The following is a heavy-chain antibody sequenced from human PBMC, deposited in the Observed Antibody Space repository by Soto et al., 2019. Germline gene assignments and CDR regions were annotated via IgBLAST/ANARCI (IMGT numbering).Heavy chain of an antibody. D-gene: IGHD3-10*01. V-gene: IGHV4-30-2*01. CDR2: IYQSGST. CDR1: GGSISSGGYS. J-gene: IGHJ4*02. CDR3: ARVATMVRGGGYYFDH. Sequence: QLQLQESGSGLVKPSQTLSLTCAVSGGSISSGGYSWSSIRQPPGKGLEWIGYIYQSGSTYYNPFLKSQVTISVDSSKNRFSGNVRSLTAADTAVYYCARVATMVRGGGYYFDHWGPGTLVTVSS.